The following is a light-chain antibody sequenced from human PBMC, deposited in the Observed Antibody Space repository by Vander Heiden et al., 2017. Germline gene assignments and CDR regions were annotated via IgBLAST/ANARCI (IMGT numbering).Light chain of an antibody. CDR2: GAS. J-gene: IGKJ1*01. Sequence: IVLTQSPGTLSLSPGERATLSCRASQSVSSSYLAWYQQKPGQAPRLLIYGASSRATGIPDRFSGSGSGTDFTLTISRLEPEDCAVYYCQQYGSSPNTFGQGTKVEIK. V-gene: IGKV3-20*01. CDR1: QSVSSSY. CDR3: QQYGSSPNT.